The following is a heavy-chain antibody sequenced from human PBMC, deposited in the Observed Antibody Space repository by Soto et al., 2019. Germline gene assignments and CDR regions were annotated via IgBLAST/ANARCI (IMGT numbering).Heavy chain of an antibody. D-gene: IGHD1-26*01. Sequence: WASVKVSCKTSGYPFATYAITWVRQAPGQGLEWMGWIDTYNGNTKSAQKFQGRVTMTRDSSTTTAYMELRSLRYDDTALYYCARVKAGAWGWFDVWGQGTLVTVSS. CDR1: GYPFATYA. V-gene: IGHV1-18*04. CDR3: ARVKAGAWGWFDV. J-gene: IGHJ5*02. CDR2: IDTYNGNT.